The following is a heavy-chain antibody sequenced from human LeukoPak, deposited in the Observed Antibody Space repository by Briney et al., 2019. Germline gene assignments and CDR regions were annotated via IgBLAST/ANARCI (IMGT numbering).Heavy chain of an antibody. CDR2: ITSTGDTF. CDR1: GFNFNEYY. D-gene: IGHD7-27*01. CDR3: AKDGDGPQRDFDY. Sequence: GGSLRLSCAASGFNFNEYYMTWIRQAPGKGLEWVSYITSTGDTFDYADSVKGRFTISRDNAKNSLYLQMNSLRAEDTAVYYCAKDGDGPQRDFDYWGQGTLVTVSS. J-gene: IGHJ4*02. V-gene: IGHV3-11*04.